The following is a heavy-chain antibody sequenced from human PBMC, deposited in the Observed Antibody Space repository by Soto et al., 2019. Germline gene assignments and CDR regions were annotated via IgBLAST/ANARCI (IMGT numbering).Heavy chain of an antibody. CDR3: ARDKSYALAV. CDR2: INSDGSST. V-gene: IGHV3-74*03. D-gene: IGHD4-17*01. Sequence: PGGSLRLSCAASGFTFSDHYMAWIRQAPGKGLEIVAHINSDGSSTTYADSVKGRFTISRDNARTTVYLQLDSLRVEDTAVYYCARDKSYALAVWGQGTTVTVSS. J-gene: IGHJ6*02. CDR1: GFTFSDHY.